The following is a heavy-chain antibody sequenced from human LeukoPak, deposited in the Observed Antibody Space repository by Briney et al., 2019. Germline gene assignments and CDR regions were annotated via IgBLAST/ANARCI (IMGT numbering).Heavy chain of an antibody. Sequence: GGSLRLSCAASGFTFSSYEMNWVRQAPGKGLEWVANIKQDGSEKYYVDSVKGRFTISRDNAKNSLYLQMNSLRAEDTAVYYCARGLSPMYYYDSSGFNYYYYMDVWGKGTTVTVSS. CDR3: ARGLSPMYYYDSSGFNYYYYMDV. V-gene: IGHV3-7*01. CDR2: IKQDGSEK. J-gene: IGHJ6*03. D-gene: IGHD3-22*01. CDR1: GFTFSSYE.